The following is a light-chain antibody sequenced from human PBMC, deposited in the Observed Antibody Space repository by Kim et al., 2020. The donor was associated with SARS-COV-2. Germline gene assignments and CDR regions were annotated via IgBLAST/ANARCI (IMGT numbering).Light chain of an antibody. CDR3: NSRDSSGLHVV. J-gene: IGLJ3*02. Sequence: ALGQTVRITCQGDSLRDYYASWYLQKPGQAPVHVIYGENNRPSGIPDRFSGSSSGNTASLTITGAQAEDEADYYCNSRDSSGLHVVFGGGTQLTVL. CDR1: SLRDYY. CDR2: GEN. V-gene: IGLV3-19*01.